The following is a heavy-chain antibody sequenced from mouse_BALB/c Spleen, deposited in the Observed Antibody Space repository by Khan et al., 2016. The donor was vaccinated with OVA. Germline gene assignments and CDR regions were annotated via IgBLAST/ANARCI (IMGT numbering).Heavy chain of an antibody. V-gene: IGHV2-6-7*01. J-gene: IGHJ4*01. CDR3: ARAYDSDCKETMDY. CDR1: GFSLTGYG. CDR2: IWGDGST. Sequence: QVQLMESGPGLVAPSQSLSITCTVSGFSLTGYGVNWVRQPPGKGLEWLGMIWGDGSTDYNSALKSRLSISKDNSKSQVFSKMNSLQTDDTAMYXGARAYDSDCKETMDYWSQRTSVTISS. D-gene: IGHD2-12*01.